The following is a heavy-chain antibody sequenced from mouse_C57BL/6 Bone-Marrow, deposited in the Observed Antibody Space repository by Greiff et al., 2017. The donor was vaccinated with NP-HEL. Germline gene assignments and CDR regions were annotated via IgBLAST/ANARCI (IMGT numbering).Heavy chain of an antibody. V-gene: IGHV5-6*01. J-gene: IGHJ4*01. CDR1: GFTFSSYG. Sequence: EVQLQESGGDLVKPGGSLKLSCAASGFTFSSYGMSWVRQTPDKRLEWVATISSGGSYTYYPDSVKGRFTISRDNAKNTLYLQMSSLKSEDTAMYYCARQEITTVVANYAMDYWGQGTSVTVSS. CDR2: ISSGGSYT. CDR3: ARQEITTVVANYAMDY. D-gene: IGHD1-1*01.